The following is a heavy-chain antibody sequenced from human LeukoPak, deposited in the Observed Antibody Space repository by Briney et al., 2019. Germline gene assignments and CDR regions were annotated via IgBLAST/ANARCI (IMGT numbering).Heavy chain of an antibody. J-gene: IGHJ6*03. CDR1: GFTFSSLW. CDR2: INQDGGTT. Sequence: GGALRLSCAASGFTFSSLWISWVRQAPGRVPEWVANINQDGGTTYYVASVKGRFTISRDNAKNSLSLQMSSLRAEDTAVYYCTKDRQGPNQYHMDVWGKGTTVTVSS. V-gene: IGHV3-7*01. CDR3: TKDRQGPNQYHMDV.